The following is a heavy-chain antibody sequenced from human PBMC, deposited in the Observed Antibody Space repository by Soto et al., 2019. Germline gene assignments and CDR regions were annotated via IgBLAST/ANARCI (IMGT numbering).Heavy chain of an antibody. CDR3: ARDLGGAPYVDL. J-gene: IGHJ2*01. V-gene: IGHV3-72*01. CDR2: IRKKVNSYAT. Sequence: QLVESGGRLVQPGGSLRLSCAASGFIFSDQYMDWVRQAPGKGLEWVGRIRKKVNSYATEYAASVKGRFTVSRDDSKNSLYLHMNSLKTEDTAVYYCARDLGGAPYVDLWGRGTLVTVSS. D-gene: IGHD3-16*01. CDR1: GFIFSDQY.